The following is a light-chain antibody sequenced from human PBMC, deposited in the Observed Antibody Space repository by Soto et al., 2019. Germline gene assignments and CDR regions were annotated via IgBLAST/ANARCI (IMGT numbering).Light chain of an antibody. Sequence: EIVLTQSPGTLSLSPGEIATLSCRASQTVSANFLAWYQHRPGQAPRLLIYGASRRATGIPNWFSGSGSGTDFTLTIYGLESEDFAVYYCQQYASSPLTFGGGTKVDI. CDR1: QTVSANF. J-gene: IGKJ4*01. V-gene: IGKV3-20*01. CDR2: GAS. CDR3: QQYASSPLT.